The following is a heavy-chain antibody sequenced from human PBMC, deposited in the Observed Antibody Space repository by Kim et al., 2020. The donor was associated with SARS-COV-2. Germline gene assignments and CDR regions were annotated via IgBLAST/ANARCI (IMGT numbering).Heavy chain of an antibody. J-gene: IGHJ6*02. V-gene: IGHV4-34*01. CDR3: ARRPPRGSSWYGRGMDV. D-gene: IGHD6-13*01. CDR1: GGSFSGYY. Sequence: SETLSLTCAVYGGSFSGYYWSWIRQPPGKGLEWIGEINHSGSTNYNPSLKSRVTISVDTSKNQFSLKLSSVTAVDTAVYYCARRPPRGSSWYGRGMDVWGQGTTVTVSS. CDR2: INHSGST.